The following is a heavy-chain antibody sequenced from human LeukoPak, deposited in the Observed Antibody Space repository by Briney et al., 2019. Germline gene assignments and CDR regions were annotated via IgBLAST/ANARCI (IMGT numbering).Heavy chain of an antibody. J-gene: IGHJ4*02. CDR2: LSGSGGST. CDR3: AKDSSQTPYYFDY. CDR1: GFTFSSYA. Sequence: GGSLRLSRAASGFTFSSYAMSWVRQAPGKGLEWVSALSGSGGSTYYADSVKGRFTISRDNSRTPLYLRMNSLRAEDTAVYYCAKDSSQTPYYFDYWGQGTLVTVSS. V-gene: IGHV3-23*01.